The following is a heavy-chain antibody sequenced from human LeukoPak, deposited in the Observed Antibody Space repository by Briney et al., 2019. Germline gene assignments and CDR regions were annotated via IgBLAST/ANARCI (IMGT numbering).Heavy chain of an antibody. D-gene: IGHD4-17*01. CDR1: GFTFSRYW. J-gene: IGHJ2*01. CDR3: ARDTGWYFDL. Sequence: PGGSLRLSCAASGFTFSRYWMHWVRQVPGKGLVWVSRITGDGSSTTYADSVKGRFTISRDNAKNTVFLQMISLRAEDTAVYYCARDTGWYFDLWGRGTLVTVSS. V-gene: IGHV3-74*01. CDR2: ITGDGSST.